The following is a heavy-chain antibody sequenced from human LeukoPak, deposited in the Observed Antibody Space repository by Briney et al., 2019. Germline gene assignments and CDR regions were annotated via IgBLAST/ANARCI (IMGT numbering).Heavy chain of an antibody. CDR1: GGSFSSGSYY. CDR3: ARVLELPDY. J-gene: IGHJ4*02. Sequence: PSETLSLTCTVSGGSFSSGSYYWSWIRQPPGKGLEWIGYIYYSGSTNYNPSLKSRVTISVDTSKNQFSLKLSSVTAADTAVYYCARVLELPDYWGQGTLVTVSS. D-gene: IGHD1-7*01. V-gene: IGHV4-61*01. CDR2: IYYSGST.